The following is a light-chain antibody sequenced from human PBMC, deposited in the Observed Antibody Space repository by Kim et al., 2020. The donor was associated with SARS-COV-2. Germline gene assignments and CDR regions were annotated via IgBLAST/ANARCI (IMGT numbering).Light chain of an antibody. V-gene: IGLV3-19*01. Sequence: SSELTQDPAVSVALGQTVRITCQGDSLRSYYASWYQQKPGQAPVLVISGKNNRPSGIPDRFSDSSSGNTASLTITGAQAEDEADYYCNSRDSSGNHLVFC. CDR2: GKN. J-gene: IGLJ3*02. CDR1: SLRSYY. CDR3: NSRDSSGNHLV.